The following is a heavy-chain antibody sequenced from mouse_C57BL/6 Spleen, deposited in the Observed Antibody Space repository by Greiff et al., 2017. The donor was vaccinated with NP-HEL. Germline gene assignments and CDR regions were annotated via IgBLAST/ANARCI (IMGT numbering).Heavy chain of an antibody. CDR1: GYSITSGYY. CDR2: ISYDGSN. Sequence: EVKLVESGPGLVKPSQSLSLTCSVTGYSITSGYYWNWIRQFPGNKLEWMGYISYDGSNNYNPSLKNRISITRDTSKNQFFLKLNSVTTEDTATYYCARNGYYDAWFAYWGKGTLVTVSA. V-gene: IGHV3-6*01. CDR3: ARNGYYDAWFAY. J-gene: IGHJ3*01. D-gene: IGHD2-3*01.